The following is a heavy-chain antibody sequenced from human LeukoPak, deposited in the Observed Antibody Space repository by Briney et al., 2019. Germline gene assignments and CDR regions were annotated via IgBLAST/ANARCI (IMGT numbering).Heavy chain of an antibody. CDR2: IYHSGST. V-gene: IGHV4-4*02. CDR3: ARDRRVYYDSSGYYPGWFDP. CDR1: GGSISSSNW. J-gene: IGHJ5*02. Sequence: GTLSLTCAVSGGSISSSNWWSWVRQPPGKGLEWIGEIYHSGSTNYNPSLKSRVTISVDKSKNQFSLKLSSVTAADTAVYYCARDRRVYYDSSGYYPGWFDPWGQGTLVTVSS. D-gene: IGHD3-22*01.